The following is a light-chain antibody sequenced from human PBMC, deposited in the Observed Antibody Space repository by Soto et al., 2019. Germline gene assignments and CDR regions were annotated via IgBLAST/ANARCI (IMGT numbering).Light chain of an antibody. CDR1: SSDIGAFDL. CDR2: DVN. Sequence: QSALTQPASVSGSPGQSITISCTGTSSDIGAFDLVSWYQQHPGKAPKVMIYDVNTRPSGVSSRFSGSKSGNTASLAISGLQAEDEADYYCSSYTITSTRLFGTGTMLTVL. CDR3: SSYTITSTRL. J-gene: IGLJ1*01. V-gene: IGLV2-14*01.